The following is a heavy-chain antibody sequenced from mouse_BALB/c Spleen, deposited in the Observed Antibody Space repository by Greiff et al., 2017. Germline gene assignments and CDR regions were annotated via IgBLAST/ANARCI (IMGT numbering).Heavy chain of an antibody. J-gene: IGHJ3*01. V-gene: IGHV5-6-5*01. D-gene: IGHD2-3*01. CDR3: ARGGYDGYSWFAY. CDR1: GFTFSSYA. CDR2: ISSGGST. Sequence: EVQLVESGGGLVKPGGSLKLSCAASGFTFSSYAMSWVRQTPEKRLEWVASISSGGSTYYPDSVKGRFTISRDNARNILYLQMSSLRSEDTAMYYCARGGYDGYSWFAYWGQGTLVTVSA.